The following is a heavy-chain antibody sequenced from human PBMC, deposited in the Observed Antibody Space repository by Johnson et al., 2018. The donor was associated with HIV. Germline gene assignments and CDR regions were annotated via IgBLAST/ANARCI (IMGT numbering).Heavy chain of an antibody. CDR2: IKQDGSDK. J-gene: IGHJ3*02. Sequence: VQLVESGGDLVQPGGSLRLSCAASGFTFSSYWMSWVRQAPGKGLEWVANIKQDGSDKYYVDSLKGRFTISRDNAKNSLYLQMNSLRAEDTAVYYCARVTPYCGGDCYDAFDIWGQGTLVTVSS. D-gene: IGHD2-21*02. CDR1: GFTFSSYW. CDR3: ARVTPYCGGDCYDAFDI. V-gene: IGHV3-7*01.